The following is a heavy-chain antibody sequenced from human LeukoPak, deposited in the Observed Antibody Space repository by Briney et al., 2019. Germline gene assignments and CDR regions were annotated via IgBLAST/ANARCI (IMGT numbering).Heavy chain of an antibody. Sequence: GGSLRLSCAASGFTFSSYAMSWVRQAPGKGLEWVSAISGSGGSTYYADSVKGRFTIPRDNSKNTLYLQMNSLRAEDTAVYYCAKDRSLLLWFGDLGLDYWGQGTLVTVSS. CDR3: AKDRSLLLWFGDLGLDY. D-gene: IGHD3-10*01. CDR1: GFTFSSYA. J-gene: IGHJ4*02. V-gene: IGHV3-23*01. CDR2: ISGSGGST.